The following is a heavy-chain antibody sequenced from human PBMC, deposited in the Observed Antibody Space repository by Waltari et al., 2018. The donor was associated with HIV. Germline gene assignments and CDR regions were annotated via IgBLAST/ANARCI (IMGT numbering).Heavy chain of an antibody. D-gene: IGHD3-3*01. CDR2: IKHSGST. Sequence: QVQLQQWGAGLLKPSETLSLTCAVYGGSFSGYYWSWIRQPPGKGLEWIGEIKHSGSTNYNPSLKSRVTISVDTSKNQFSLKLSSVTAADTAVYYCARGQDYDFWSGYYYDYWGQGTLVTVSS. CDR1: GGSFSGYY. J-gene: IGHJ4*02. CDR3: ARGQDYDFWSGYYYDY. V-gene: IGHV4-34*01.